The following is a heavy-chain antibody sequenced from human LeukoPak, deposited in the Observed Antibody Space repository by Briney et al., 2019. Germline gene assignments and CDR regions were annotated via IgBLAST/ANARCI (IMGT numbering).Heavy chain of an antibody. V-gene: IGHV4-39*07. CDR3: ARDTISEAFDI. CDR2: IYYSGST. CDR1: GGSISSTSYY. Sequence: PSETLSLTCVVSGGSISSTSYYWGWIRQPPGKGLEWIGSIYYSGSTYYNPSLKSRVTISVDTSKNQFSLKLSSVTAADTAVYYCARDTISEAFDIWGQGTMVTVSS. D-gene: IGHD3-3*01. J-gene: IGHJ3*02.